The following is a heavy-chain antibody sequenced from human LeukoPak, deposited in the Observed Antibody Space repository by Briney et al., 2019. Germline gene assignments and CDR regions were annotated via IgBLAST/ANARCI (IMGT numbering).Heavy chain of an antibody. CDR3: AKASRLVGDMGDAFDI. CDR2: ISSSSSTI. D-gene: IGHD2-2*01. V-gene: IGHV3-48*04. Sequence: GGSLRLSCAASGFTFSSYSMNWVRQAPGKGLEWVSYISSSSSTIYYADSVKGRFTISRDNAKNSLYLQMNSLRAEDTALYYCAKASRLVGDMGDAFDIWGQGTMVTVSS. CDR1: GFTFSSYS. J-gene: IGHJ3*02.